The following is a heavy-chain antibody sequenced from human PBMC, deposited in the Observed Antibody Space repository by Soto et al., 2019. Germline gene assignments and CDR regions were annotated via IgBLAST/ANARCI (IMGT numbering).Heavy chain of an antibody. D-gene: IGHD3-16*02. CDR3: ARIRYDYVWGSCRIFDY. CDR1: GFSLSTSGMC. V-gene: IGHV2-70*01. J-gene: IGHJ4*02. CDR2: IDWDDDK. Sequence: SGPTLVNPTQTLTLTCTFSGFSLSTSGMCVSWIRQPPGKALEWLALIDWDDDKYYSTSLKTRLTISKDTSKNQVVLTMTNMDPVDTATYYCARIRYDYVWGSCRIFDYWGQGTLVTVSS.